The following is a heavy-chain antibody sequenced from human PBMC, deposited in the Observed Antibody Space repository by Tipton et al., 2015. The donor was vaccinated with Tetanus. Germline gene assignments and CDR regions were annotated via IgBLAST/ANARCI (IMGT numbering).Heavy chain of an antibody. CDR3: ARHPYASVNDWFDP. D-gene: IGHD3-16*01. CDR2: TWYDGKNN. CDR1: GLTFTKYG. Sequence: SLRLSCVASGLTFTKYGVHWVRQAPGKGLEWLALTWYDGKNNFYAEAVKGRFTVSRDNSKNTTFLQMNSLSVDDTAVYYCARHPYASVNDWFDPWGQGTLVTVSS. V-gene: IGHV3-33*01. J-gene: IGHJ5*02.